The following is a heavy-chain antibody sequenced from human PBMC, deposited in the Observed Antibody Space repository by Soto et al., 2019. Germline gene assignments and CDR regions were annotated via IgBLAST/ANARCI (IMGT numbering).Heavy chain of an antibody. D-gene: IGHD3-10*01. CDR3: ARDYVTMVRGVNSYYYYGMDV. J-gene: IGHJ6*02. CDR1: GYTFTSYG. Sequence: ASVKVSCKASGYTFTSYGISWVRQAPGQGLEWMGWVSAYNGNTNYAQKLQGRVTMTTDTSTSTAYMELRSLRSDDTAVYYCARDYVTMVRGVNSYYYYGMDVWGQGTTVTV. CDR2: VSAYNGNT. V-gene: IGHV1-18*04.